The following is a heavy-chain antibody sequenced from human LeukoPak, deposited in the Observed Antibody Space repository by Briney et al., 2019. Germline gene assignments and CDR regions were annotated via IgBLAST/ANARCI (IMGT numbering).Heavy chain of an antibody. CDR3: ARQGGYSSSPDF. Sequence: KPSETLSLTCTVSGGSISNYYWNWIRQPPGKGLEWIGYTYYSGSTNYNPSLKSRVTVSVDTSKNQFSLKMSSVTAADTAVYYCARQGGYSSSPDFWGQGTLVTVSS. V-gene: IGHV4-59*08. CDR2: TYYSGST. D-gene: IGHD6-13*01. CDR1: GGSISNYY. J-gene: IGHJ4*02.